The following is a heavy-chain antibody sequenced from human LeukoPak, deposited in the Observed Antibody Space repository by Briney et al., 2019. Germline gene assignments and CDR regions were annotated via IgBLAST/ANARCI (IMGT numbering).Heavy chain of an antibody. J-gene: IGHJ1*01. CDR1: GFTFSSYA. D-gene: IGHD2-2*02. CDR2: ISGSGGST. V-gene: IGHV3-23*01. CDR3: AGYCSSTSCHSPTEYFQH. Sequence: GGSLRLSCAASGFTFSSYAMSWVRQAPGKGLEWVSAISGSGGSTYYADSVKGRFTISRDNSKNTLYLQMNSLRAEDTAVYYCAGYCSSTSCHSPTEYFQHWGQGTLVTVSS.